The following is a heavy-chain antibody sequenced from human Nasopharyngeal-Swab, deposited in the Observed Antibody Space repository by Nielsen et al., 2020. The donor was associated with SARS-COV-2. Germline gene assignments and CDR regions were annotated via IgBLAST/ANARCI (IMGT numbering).Heavy chain of an antibody. CDR2: IQNDGRTT. D-gene: IGHD6-19*01. V-gene: IGHV3-74*01. CDR1: GFTLSDYW. J-gene: IGHJ4*02. Sequence: GESLKISCAASGFTLSDYWMHWVRQAPGKGPVWVSRIQNDGRTTTYAGAVKGRFTISRDNAENTLYLQMNSLRAEDTAVYYCARGGVPGSFDYWGQGTLVTVSS. CDR3: ARGGVPGSFDY.